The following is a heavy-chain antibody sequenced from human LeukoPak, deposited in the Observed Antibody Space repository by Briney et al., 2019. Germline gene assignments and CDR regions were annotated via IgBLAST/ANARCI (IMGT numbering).Heavy chain of an antibody. CDR1: GGSISSSGYY. V-gene: IGHV4-31*03. J-gene: IGHJ4*02. CDR2: IYYSGST. D-gene: IGHD3-10*01. CDR3: ARDRFGISRYYFDY. Sequence: SETLSLTCTVSGGSISSSGYYWSWIRQHPGKGLEWIGYIYYSGSTYYNPSLKSRVTISVDTSKNQFSLKLSSVTAADTAVYYCARDRFGISRYYFDYWGQGTLVTVSS.